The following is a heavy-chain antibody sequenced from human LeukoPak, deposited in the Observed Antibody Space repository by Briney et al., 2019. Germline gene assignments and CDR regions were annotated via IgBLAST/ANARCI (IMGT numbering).Heavy chain of an antibody. V-gene: IGHV3-7*05. D-gene: IGHD3-22*01. CDR3: ARVRSGYCNDY. J-gene: IGHJ4*02. Sequence: PGGSLRLSCAASGFTFSNYYMTWVRQAPGKGLEWVANIKQDGSEKYYVDSVKGRFTISRDNAKDSLYLQMNSLRAEDTAVYYCARVRSGYCNDYWGQGTLVTVSS. CDR1: GFTFSNYY. CDR2: IKQDGSEK.